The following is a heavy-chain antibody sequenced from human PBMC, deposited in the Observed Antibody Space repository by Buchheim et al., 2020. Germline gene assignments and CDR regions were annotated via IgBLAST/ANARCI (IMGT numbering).Heavy chain of an antibody. J-gene: IGHJ4*02. V-gene: IGHV3-23*01. CDR3: AKDGRPYSSSWFDC. CDR1: GFTFSSYA. D-gene: IGHD6-13*01. Sequence: EVQLLESGGGLVQPGGSLRLSCAASGFTFSSYAMSWVRQVPGKGLEWVSAITDGGRTYYADSVKGRFTISRDHSQNTLYLQMNSLRAEDTAVYYCAKDGRPYSSSWFDCWGQGT. CDR2: ITDGGRT.